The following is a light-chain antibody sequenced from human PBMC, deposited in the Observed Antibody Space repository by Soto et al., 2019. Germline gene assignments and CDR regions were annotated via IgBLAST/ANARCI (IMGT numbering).Light chain of an antibody. CDR3: GTWDTSLSAYV. CDR2: DNT. V-gene: IGLV1-51*01. Sequence: QSVLTQPPSVSAAPGQKVTISCSGSSPNIGNHFVSWYQQFPGTAPKLLIYDNTERPSGIPDRFSGSQSGTSATLGITGLQTGDEADYYCGTWDTSLSAYVFGTGTKVTVL. J-gene: IGLJ1*01. CDR1: SPNIGNHF.